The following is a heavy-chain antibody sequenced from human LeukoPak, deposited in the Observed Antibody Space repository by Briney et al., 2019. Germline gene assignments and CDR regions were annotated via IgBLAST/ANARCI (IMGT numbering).Heavy chain of an antibody. CDR1: GGSISSYY. V-gene: IGHV4-59*01. Sequence: SETLSLTCTVSGGSISSYYWSWIRQPPGKGLEWIGYIYYSGSTNYNPSLKSRVTISVDTSKNQFSLKLSSVTAADTAVYYCATVGPVQQLATYFDYWGQGTLVTVSS. CDR3: ATVGPVQQLATYFDY. CDR2: IYYSGST. J-gene: IGHJ4*02. D-gene: IGHD6-13*01.